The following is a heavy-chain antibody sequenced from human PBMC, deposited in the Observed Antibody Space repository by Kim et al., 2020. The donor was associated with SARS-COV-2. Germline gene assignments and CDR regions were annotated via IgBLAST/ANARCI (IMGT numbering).Heavy chain of an antibody. J-gene: IGHJ4*02. V-gene: IGHV3-33*06. CDR2: IWNDGSNK. Sequence: GGSLRLSCAASGFTFSNYGMHWVRQAPGKGLEWVAVIWNDGSNKYFADSVRGRFTISRDNSKNTLYLQMNSLRAEDTALYFCAKDIGTSWYPLGYWGQGT. CDR1: GFTFSNYG. CDR3: AKDIGTSWYPLGY. D-gene: IGHD6-13*01.